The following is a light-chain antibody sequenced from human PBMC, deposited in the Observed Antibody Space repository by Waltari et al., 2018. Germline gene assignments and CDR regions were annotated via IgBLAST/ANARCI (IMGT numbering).Light chain of an antibody. CDR2: VNI. CDR3: QSYDSSLSGYV. J-gene: IGLJ1*01. V-gene: IGLV1-40*01. Sequence: QSVLTQPPSVSGAPGQRVSISCTGSKSNIGAGYDVHWYQQLPGTAPKLLIYVNINRPSGFPDRFSGSKSGTSASLAITGLQAEDEADYYCQSYDSSLSGYVFGTGTKVTVL. CDR1: KSNIGAGYD.